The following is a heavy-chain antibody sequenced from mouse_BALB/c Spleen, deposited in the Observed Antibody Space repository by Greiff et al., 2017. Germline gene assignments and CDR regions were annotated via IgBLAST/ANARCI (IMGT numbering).Heavy chain of an antibody. CDR2: INPSSGYT. J-gene: IGHJ4*01. Sequence: VQLQQSGAELARPGASVKMSCKASGYTLTSYTMHWVKQRPGQGLEWIGYINPSSGYTNYNQKFKDKATLTADKSSSTAYMQLSSLTSEDSAVYYCARGYDYYYAMDYWGQGTSVTVSS. V-gene: IGHV1-4*01. CDR1: GYTLTSYT. CDR3: ARGYDYYYAMDY. D-gene: IGHD2-12*01.